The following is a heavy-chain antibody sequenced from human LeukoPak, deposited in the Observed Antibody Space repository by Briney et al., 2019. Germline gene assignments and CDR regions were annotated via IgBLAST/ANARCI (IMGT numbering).Heavy chain of an antibody. V-gene: IGHV1-8*01. J-gene: IGHJ1*01. D-gene: IGHD4-23*01. CDR3: ARVSGGNPPEYFQH. CDR2: MNPNSGNT. Sequence: ASVKVSCKASGYTFTSYDINWVRQATGQGLEWMGWMNPNSGNTGYAQKFQGRVTMTRNTSISTAYMELSSLRSEDTAVYYCARVSGGNPPEYFQHWGQGTLVTVSS. CDR1: GYTFTSYD.